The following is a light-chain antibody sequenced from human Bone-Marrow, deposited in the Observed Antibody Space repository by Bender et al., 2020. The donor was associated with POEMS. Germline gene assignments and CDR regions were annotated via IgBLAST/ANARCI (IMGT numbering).Light chain of an antibody. CDR2: EVT. V-gene: IGLV2-14*02. Sequence: QSALTQPASVSGSPGQSITISCTGTSSDVGSYNLVSWYQHHPGKAPQLIIYEVTKRPSGVSDRFSGSKSGNTASLTVSGLQAEDEADYYCSSYAGNNNLAVFGTGTEVTVL. J-gene: IGLJ1*01. CDR3: SSYAGNNNLAV. CDR1: SSDVGSYNL.